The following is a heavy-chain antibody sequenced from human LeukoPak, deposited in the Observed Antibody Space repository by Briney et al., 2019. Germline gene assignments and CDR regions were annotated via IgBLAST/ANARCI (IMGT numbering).Heavy chain of an antibody. CDR3: SGRDSSRNPWAY. V-gene: IGHV3-7*01. J-gene: IGHJ4*02. Sequence: PGGSLRLSCAASGFTFSSYWMNWVRLAPGRGLEWLANIRPDGSDKYYVDSVRGRFTISRDNGKNLVYLEMNSLRVEDTAVYYCSGRDSSRNPWAYWGQGTLVSVSS. CDR2: IRPDGSDK. D-gene: IGHD2-2*01. CDR1: GFTFSSYW.